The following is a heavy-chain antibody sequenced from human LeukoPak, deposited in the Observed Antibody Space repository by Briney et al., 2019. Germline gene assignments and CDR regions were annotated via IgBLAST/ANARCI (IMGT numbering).Heavy chain of an antibody. CDR3: ARGSKSSAAMMRYNWFDP. D-gene: IGHD2-2*01. J-gene: IGHJ5*02. CDR2: INHSGST. CDR1: GGSFSGYY. V-gene: IGHV4-34*01. Sequence: PSETLSLTCAVYGGSFSGYYWSWIRQPPGKGLEWIGEINHSGSTNYNPSLKSRVTISVDTSKNQFSLKLSSVTAADTAVYYCARGSKSSAAMMRYNWFDPWGQGTLVTVSS.